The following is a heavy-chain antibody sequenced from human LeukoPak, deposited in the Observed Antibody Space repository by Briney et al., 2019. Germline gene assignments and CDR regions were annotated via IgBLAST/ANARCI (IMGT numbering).Heavy chain of an antibody. CDR2: ISAYNGNT. CDR1: GYTFTSYA. V-gene: IGHV1-18*01. J-gene: IGHJ3*02. CDR3: AREYYYDSSGYSDAFDI. Sequence: ASVKVSCKASGYTFTSYAISWVRQAPGQGLEWMGWISAYNGNTNYAQKLQGRVTMTTDTSTSTAYMELRSLRSDDTAVYYCAREYYYDSSGYSDAFDIWGQGTMVTVSS. D-gene: IGHD3-22*01.